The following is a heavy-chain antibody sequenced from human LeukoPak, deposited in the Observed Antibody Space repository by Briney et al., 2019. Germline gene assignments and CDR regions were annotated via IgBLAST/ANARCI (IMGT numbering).Heavy chain of an antibody. CDR2: IYTSGST. J-gene: IGHJ3*02. CDR3: ARGRWDGGLPKAFDI. V-gene: IGHV4-4*07. CDR1: GGSISSYY. D-gene: IGHD1-26*01. Sequence: SETLSLTCTVSGGSISSYYWSWIRQPAGKGLEWIGRIYTSGSTSYNPSLKSRVTMSVDTSKNQFSLKLSSVTAADTAVYYCARGRWDGGLPKAFDIWGQGTMVTVSS.